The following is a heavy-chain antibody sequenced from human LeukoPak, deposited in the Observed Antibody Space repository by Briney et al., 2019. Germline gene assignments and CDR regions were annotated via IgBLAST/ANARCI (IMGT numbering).Heavy chain of an antibody. J-gene: IGHJ6*02. CDR1: RFTFSSYW. Sequence: GGSLRLSCAASRFTFSSYWMSWVRQAPGKGLEWVANIKQDGSEKYYVDSVKGRFTISRDNAKNSLYLQMNSLRAEDTAVYYCARDVVVPAAIAYYYYGMDVWGQGTTVTVSS. D-gene: IGHD2-2*01. V-gene: IGHV3-7*01. CDR2: IKQDGSEK. CDR3: ARDVVVPAAIAYYYYGMDV.